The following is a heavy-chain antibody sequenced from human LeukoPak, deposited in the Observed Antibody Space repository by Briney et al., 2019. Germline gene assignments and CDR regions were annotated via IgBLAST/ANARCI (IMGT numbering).Heavy chain of an antibody. V-gene: IGHV4-39*02. CDR2: IYYSGST. J-gene: IGHJ4*02. CDR1: SGSISSSSYY. CDR3: ARDESGQYYYDSSGYYLTGGFDY. D-gene: IGHD3-22*01. Sequence: PSETLSLTCTVSSGSISSSSYYWSWIRQPPGKGLEWIGSIYYSGSTYYNPSLKSRVTISVDTSKNQFSLKLSSVTAADTAVYYCARDESGQYYYDSSGYYLTGGFDYWGQGTLVTVSS.